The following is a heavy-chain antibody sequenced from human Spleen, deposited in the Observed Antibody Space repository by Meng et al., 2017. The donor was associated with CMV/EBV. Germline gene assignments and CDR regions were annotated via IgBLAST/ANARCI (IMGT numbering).Heavy chain of an antibody. CDR3: ARHADLEWELDY. Sequence: SETLSLTCAVYGGSFSGYYWSWIRQPPGKGLEWIGEINHSGSTNYNPSLKSRVTISVDTSKNQFSLKLSSVTAADTAVYYCARHADLEWELDYWGQGVLVTVSS. V-gene: IGHV4-34*01. D-gene: IGHD1-26*01. CDR1: GGSFSGYY. J-gene: IGHJ4*02. CDR2: INHSGST.